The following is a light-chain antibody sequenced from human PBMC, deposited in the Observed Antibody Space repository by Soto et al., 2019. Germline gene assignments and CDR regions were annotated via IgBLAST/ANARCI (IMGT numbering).Light chain of an antibody. CDR2: GAS. V-gene: IGKV3-15*01. CDR1: QSVSTN. CDR3: QQYNTWPRP. Sequence: EIVMTQSPGTLSVSPGEGATLSCRASQSVSTNLAWYQQKPDQAPRLLIYGASTTATGMPARFSGSGSGTEFTLTIASLQSEDLSVYSCQQYNTWPRPFGQGTRWKSN. J-gene: IGKJ1*01.